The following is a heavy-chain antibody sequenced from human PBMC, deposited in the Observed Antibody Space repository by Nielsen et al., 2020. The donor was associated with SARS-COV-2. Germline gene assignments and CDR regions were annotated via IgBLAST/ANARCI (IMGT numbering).Heavy chain of an antibody. J-gene: IGHJ4*01. Sequence: SETLSLTCTVSGGSISSGGYYWSWIRQHPGKGLEWIGYIYYSGSTYYNPSLKSRVTISVDTSKNQFSLKLSSVTAADTAVYYCARAPTIFGVVITTFDYWGHGTLVTVSS. CDR1: GGSISSGGYY. CDR3: ARAPTIFGVVITTFDY. CDR2: IYYSGST. D-gene: IGHD3-3*01. V-gene: IGHV4-31*03.